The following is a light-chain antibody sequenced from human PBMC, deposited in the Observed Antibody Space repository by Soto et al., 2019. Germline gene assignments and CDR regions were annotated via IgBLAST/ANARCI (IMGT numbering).Light chain of an antibody. V-gene: IGLV2-23*02. Sequence: LTQPASVSGSPGQSITISCTRTSSDVGSYNFVSWYQQHPGEVPKVMIYEVSKRPSGVSDRFSGSKSGNTASMTISGLQAEDEADYYCCADAGRSTYVFGTGTKVTVL. CDR3: CADAGRSTYV. J-gene: IGLJ1*01. CDR1: SSDVGSYNF. CDR2: EVS.